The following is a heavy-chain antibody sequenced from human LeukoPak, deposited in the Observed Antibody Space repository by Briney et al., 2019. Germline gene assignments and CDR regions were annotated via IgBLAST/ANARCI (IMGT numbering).Heavy chain of an antibody. J-gene: IGHJ5*02. CDR1: GYTFTSYG. Sequence: ASVKVSCKASGYTFTSYGISWVRQAPGQGLEWMGWINPNTGGTNYAQKFQGRVTMTRDTSISTASMELSRLRSDDTAVYYCARLVVVPTARWFDPWGQGTLVTVSS. V-gene: IGHV1-2*02. CDR3: ARLVVVPTARWFDP. CDR2: INPNTGGT. D-gene: IGHD2-2*01.